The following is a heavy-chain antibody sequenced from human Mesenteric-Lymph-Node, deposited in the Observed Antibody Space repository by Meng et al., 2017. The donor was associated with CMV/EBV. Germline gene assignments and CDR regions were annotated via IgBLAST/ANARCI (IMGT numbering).Heavy chain of an antibody. V-gene: IGHV4-38-2*02. CDR2: IYHSGST. Sequence: SETLSLTCTVSGYSISSGYYWGWIRQPPGKGLEWIGSIYHSGSTYYNPSLKSRVTISVDTSKNQFSLRLTSVTAADTAVYYCARGGGGMDVWGQGTTVTVSS. CDR3: ARGGGGMDV. D-gene: IGHD3-10*01. J-gene: IGHJ6*02. CDR1: GYSISSGYY.